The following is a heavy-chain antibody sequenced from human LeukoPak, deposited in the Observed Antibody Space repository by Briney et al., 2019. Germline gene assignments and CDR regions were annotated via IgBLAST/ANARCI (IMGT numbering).Heavy chain of an antibody. J-gene: IGHJ4*02. CDR3: AKDLRRAYYYDSSGYYNY. CDR2: ISGSGGST. D-gene: IGHD3-22*01. Sequence: QPGGSLRLSCAASGFTFSSYAMSWVRQAPGKGLEWVSAISGSGGSTYYADSVKDRFTISRDNSKNTLYLQMNSLRAEDTAVYYCAKDLRRAYYYDSSGYYNYWGQGTLVTVSS. V-gene: IGHV3-23*01. CDR1: GFTFSSYA.